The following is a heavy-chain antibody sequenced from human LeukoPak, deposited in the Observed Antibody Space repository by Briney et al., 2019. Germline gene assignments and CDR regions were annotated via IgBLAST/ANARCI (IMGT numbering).Heavy chain of an antibody. Sequence: SETLSLTCAVYGGSFSGYYWSWIRQPPGKGLEWIGEINHSGSTNYNPSLKSRVTISVDTSKNQFSLKLSSVTAADTAVYYCARLWQWLVLGFGWFDPWGQGTLVTVSS. D-gene: IGHD6-19*01. CDR3: ARLWQWLVLGFGWFDP. J-gene: IGHJ5*02. CDR1: GGSFSGYY. V-gene: IGHV4-34*01. CDR2: INHSGST.